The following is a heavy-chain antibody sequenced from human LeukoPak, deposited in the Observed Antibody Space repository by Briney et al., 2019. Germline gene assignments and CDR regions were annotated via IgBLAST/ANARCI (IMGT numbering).Heavy chain of an antibody. V-gene: IGHV3-21*01. D-gene: IGHD2-15*01. CDR2: ISSSSSYI. Sequence: GGSLRLSCAASGFTFSSYSMNWVRQAPGKGLEWVSSISSSSSYIYYADSVKGRFTISRDNARNSLYLQMNSLRAEDTAVYYCARAGRKSRGVDIVRKKETGYYYYMDVWGKGTTVTVSS. J-gene: IGHJ6*03. CDR1: GFTFSSYS. CDR3: ARAGRKSRGVDIVRKKETGYYYYMDV.